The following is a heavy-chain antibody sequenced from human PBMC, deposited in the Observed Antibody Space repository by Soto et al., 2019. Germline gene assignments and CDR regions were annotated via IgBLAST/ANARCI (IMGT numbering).Heavy chain of an antibody. J-gene: IGHJ3*02. Sequence: GESLKISCKGSGYSFTSYWIGWVRQMPGKGLEWMGIIYPGDSDTRYSPSFQGQVTISADKSISTAYLQWSSLKASDTAMYYCARHRSIAARHPLDAFDIWGQGTMVTVSS. V-gene: IGHV5-51*01. CDR3: ARHRSIAARHPLDAFDI. D-gene: IGHD6-6*01. CDR1: GYSFTSYW. CDR2: IYPGDSDT.